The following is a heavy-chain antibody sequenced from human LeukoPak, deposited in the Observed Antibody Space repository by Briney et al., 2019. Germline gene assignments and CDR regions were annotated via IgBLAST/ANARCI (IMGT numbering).Heavy chain of an antibody. CDR2: IYHSGST. V-gene: IGHV4-39*02. J-gene: IGHJ3*02. CDR1: GGSISSSGHY. CDR3: ARDNTEFRGVFRMSQKFDAFDI. Sequence: KSSETLSLTCTVSGGSISSSGHYWGWIRQPPGEGLEWIGSIYHSGSTGYNPSLKSGVTISVDTSKNQFSLNLNSVTAADTAMYYCARDNTEFRGVFRMSQKFDAFDIWGQGTMVTVSS. D-gene: IGHD3-10*01.